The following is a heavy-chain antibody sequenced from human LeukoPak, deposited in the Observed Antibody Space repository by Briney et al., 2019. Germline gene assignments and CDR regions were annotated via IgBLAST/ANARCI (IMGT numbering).Heavy chain of an antibody. J-gene: IGHJ6*03. D-gene: IGHD2-8*01. CDR3: ARDQTRILYPPVPYYMDV. CDR2: ISAYNGNT. Sequence: SVNLSCKPSGYTFTSYGISWVRQAPGQGLEWMGWISAYNGNTKYAQKLQGRVTMTTDTSTSTAYMELRSLRSDDTAVYYCARDQTRILYPPVPYYMDVWGKGTTVTVSS. V-gene: IGHV1-18*01. CDR1: GYTFTSYG.